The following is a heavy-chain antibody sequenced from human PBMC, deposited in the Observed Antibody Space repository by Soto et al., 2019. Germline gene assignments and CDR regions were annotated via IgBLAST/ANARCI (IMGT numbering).Heavy chain of an antibody. CDR2: ISYDGSNK. Sequence: ESGGGVVQPGRSLRLSCAASGFTFSSYAMHWVRQAPGKGLEWVAVISYDGSNKYYADSVKGRFTISRDNSKNTLYLQMNSLRAEDTAVYYCAREPAVGGWYLDYWGQGTLVTVSS. CDR3: AREPAVGGWYLDY. CDR1: GFTFSSYA. J-gene: IGHJ4*02. D-gene: IGHD6-19*01. V-gene: IGHV3-30-3*01.